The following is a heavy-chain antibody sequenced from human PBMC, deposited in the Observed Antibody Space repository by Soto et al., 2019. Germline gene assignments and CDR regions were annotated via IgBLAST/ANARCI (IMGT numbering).Heavy chain of an antibody. Sequence: GASVKVSCKASGYAFTGYFMHLVRQAPGQGLEWMGWINPYSGGADYAQSFQGRVTMTRDTSISTVYMELSRLRFDDTAVYYCARVIRGAYYNSPLDTWGQGTLVTVSS. CDR3: ARVIRGAYYNSPLDT. D-gene: IGHD3-10*01. J-gene: IGHJ5*02. CDR2: INPYSGGA. V-gene: IGHV1-2*02. CDR1: GYAFTGYF.